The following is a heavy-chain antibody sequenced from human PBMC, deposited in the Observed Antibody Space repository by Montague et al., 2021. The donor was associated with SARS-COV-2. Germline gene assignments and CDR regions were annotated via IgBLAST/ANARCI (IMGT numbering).Heavy chain of an antibody. J-gene: IGHJ4*02. CDR2: VYYSGNT. CDR1: GGSISSNY. CDR3: ARHYDHSSRVDS. Sequence: SETLSLTCTVSGGSISSNYWTWIRQPPGTGLEWIGFVYYSGNTYYNPSLRGRVTISVNTSSNHFSLTLSSVTAADTAIYYCARHYDHSSRVDSWGQGTLVTVSS. D-gene: IGHD3-16*01. V-gene: IGHV4-59*08.